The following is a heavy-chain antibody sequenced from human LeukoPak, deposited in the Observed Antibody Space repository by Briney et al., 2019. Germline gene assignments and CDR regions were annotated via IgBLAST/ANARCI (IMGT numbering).Heavy chain of an antibody. CDR2: INHSGST. Sequence: PSETLSLTCAVYGGSFSVYYWSWIRQPPGKGLEWIGEINHSGSTNYNPSLKSRVTISVDTSKNQFSLKLSSVTAADTAVYYCARAWYDYVWGSYRYEGFDYWGQGTLVTVS. CDR1: GGSFSVYY. V-gene: IGHV4-34*01. CDR3: ARAWYDYVWGSYRYEGFDY. J-gene: IGHJ4*02. D-gene: IGHD3-16*02.